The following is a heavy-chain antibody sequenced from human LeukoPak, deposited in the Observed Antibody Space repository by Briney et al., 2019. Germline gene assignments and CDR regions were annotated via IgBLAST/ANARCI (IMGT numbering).Heavy chain of an antibody. J-gene: IGHJ6*02. CDR1: GGTFSSYA. CDR3: ARVPYYGSGSISYYYYGMDV. D-gene: IGHD3-10*01. CDR2: IIPILGIA. Sequence: GASVKVSCKASGGTFSSYAISWVRQAPGQGLEWMGRIIPILGIANYAQKFQGRVTITADKSTSTAYMELSSLRSEDTAVYYCARVPYYGSGSISYYYYGMDVWGQGTTVTVSS. V-gene: IGHV1-69*04.